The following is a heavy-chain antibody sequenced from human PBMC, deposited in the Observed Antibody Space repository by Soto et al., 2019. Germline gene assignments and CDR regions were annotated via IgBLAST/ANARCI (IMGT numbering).Heavy chain of an antibody. Sequence: QVQLVESGGGVVQPGRSLRLSCAASGFSFSSYAMHWVRQAPGKGLEWVAVISHEGSNEHYADSLKGRFSISRDNSKNTLYLQMSSLRPEDTAVYYCAREYSLAVLAPGYWGQGTLVTVSS. V-gene: IGHV3-30-3*01. CDR2: ISHEGSNE. CDR1: GFSFSSYA. CDR3: AREYSLAVLAPGY. J-gene: IGHJ4*02. D-gene: IGHD5-18*01.